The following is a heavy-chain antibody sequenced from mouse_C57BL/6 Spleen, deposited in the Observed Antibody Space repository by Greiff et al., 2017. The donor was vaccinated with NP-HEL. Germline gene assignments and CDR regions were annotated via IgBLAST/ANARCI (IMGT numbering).Heavy chain of an antibody. V-gene: IGHV1-42*01. CDR2: INPSTGGT. CDR1: GYSFTGYY. CDR3: AGGTWFAY. D-gene: IGHD3-3*01. Sequence: EVQLVESGPELVKPGASVKISCKASGYSFTGYYMNWVKQSPEKSLEWIGEINPSTGGTTYNQKFKAKATLTVDKSSSTAYMQLKSLTSEDSAVYYCAGGTWFAYWGQGTLVTVSA. J-gene: IGHJ3*01.